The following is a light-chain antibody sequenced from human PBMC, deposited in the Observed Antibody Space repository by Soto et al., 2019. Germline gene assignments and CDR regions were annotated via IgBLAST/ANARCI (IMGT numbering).Light chain of an antibody. CDR2: AAS. J-gene: IGKJ3*01. CDR1: QSISSY. V-gene: IGKV1-39*01. CDR3: QQSYGTPRT. Sequence: DIQMTQSPSSLSASVGDRVTITCRASQSISSYLNWYQQKPGKAPKLLIHAASSLQSGVPSRFSCSGSGTDFTLTISSLQPEDFATYYCQQSYGTPRTFGPGTKVDIK.